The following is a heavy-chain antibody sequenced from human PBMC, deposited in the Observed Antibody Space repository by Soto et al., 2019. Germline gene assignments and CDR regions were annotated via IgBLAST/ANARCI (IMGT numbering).Heavy chain of an antibody. CDR2: IHYSGST. J-gene: IGHJ4*02. CDR1: GGSISCSY. D-gene: IGHD2-15*01. CDR3: TKYRRTDAEGYSFDY. V-gene: IGHV4-59*01. Sequence: PSETLSLTCTVSGGSISCSYWSWIRQTPGKVLEWVGYIHYSGSTNYNPSLKSRVTMSVDSAKNQFSLQLSSVTDAETAVYFCTKYRRTDAEGYSFDYWGQGALVTVSS.